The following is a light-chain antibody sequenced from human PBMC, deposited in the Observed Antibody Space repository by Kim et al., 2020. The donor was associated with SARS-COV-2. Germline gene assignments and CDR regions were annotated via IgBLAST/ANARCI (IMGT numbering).Light chain of an antibody. CDR3: AAWDDSLNGPV. V-gene: IGLV1-44*01. Sequence: GQGVTISCTGSSSNIGSNPVNWYQQLPGPAPKLLIYSNNQRPSGVPDRFSGSKSGTSASLAISGLQSEDEADYYCAAWDDSLNGPVFGGGTQLTVL. CDR1: SSNIGSNP. J-gene: IGLJ2*01. CDR2: SNN.